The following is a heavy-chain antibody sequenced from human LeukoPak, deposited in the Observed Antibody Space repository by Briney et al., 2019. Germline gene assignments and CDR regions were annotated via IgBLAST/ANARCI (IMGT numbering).Heavy chain of an antibody. Sequence: GGSLRLSCVVSGFTVSSNYMSWARQAPGQGLEWVSVFYSGGSTYYADSVRGRFTISRDNSKNTLYLQMNSLRDEDTAVYYCAGGYTSSWGTFDYWGQGTLVTVSS. D-gene: IGHD6-6*01. J-gene: IGHJ4*02. CDR1: GFTVSSNY. CDR3: AGGYTSSWGTFDY. CDR2: FYSGGST. V-gene: IGHV3-66*02.